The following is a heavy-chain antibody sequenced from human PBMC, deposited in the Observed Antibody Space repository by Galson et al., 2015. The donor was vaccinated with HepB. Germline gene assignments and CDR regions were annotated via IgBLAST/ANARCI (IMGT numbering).Heavy chain of an antibody. CDR2: VSSSGGST. Sequence: SLRLSCAASGFTFSSYAMSWVRQAPGKGLEWVSTVSSSGGSTYHADSVKGRFTISRDNSKNTLYLQLNSLRAEDTAVYYCAKSGVLVPATSDYWGQGTLVTVSS. CDR1: GFTFSSYA. D-gene: IGHD2-15*01. CDR3: AKSGVLVPATSDY. V-gene: IGHV3-23*01. J-gene: IGHJ4*02.